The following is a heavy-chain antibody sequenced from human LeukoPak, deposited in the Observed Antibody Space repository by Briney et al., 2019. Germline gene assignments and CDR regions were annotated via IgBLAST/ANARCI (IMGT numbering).Heavy chain of an antibody. Sequence: SETLSLTCAVYGGSLSGYNWTWIRQPPGKGLEWIGEINHSGSTNYNPSLKSRVTISVDTSKNQFSLTLSSVTAADTAVYYCASSKYCNSTTCIDYWGQGTLVTVSS. CDR3: ASSKYCNSTTCIDY. CDR1: GGSLSGYN. CDR2: INHSGST. D-gene: IGHD2-2*01. J-gene: IGHJ4*02. V-gene: IGHV4-34*01.